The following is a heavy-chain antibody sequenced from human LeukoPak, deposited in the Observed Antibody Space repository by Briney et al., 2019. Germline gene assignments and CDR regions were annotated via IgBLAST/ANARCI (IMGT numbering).Heavy chain of an antibody. V-gene: IGHV3-30*18. Sequence: GRSLRLSCAASGFTFSSYGMHWVRLAPGKGLEWVAVISYDGSNKYYADSVKGRFTISRDNSKNTLYLQMNSLRAEDTAVYYCAKDSDMGFDYWGQGTLVTVSS. CDR2: ISYDGSNK. D-gene: IGHD3-16*01. J-gene: IGHJ4*02. CDR1: GFTFSSYG. CDR3: AKDSDMGFDY.